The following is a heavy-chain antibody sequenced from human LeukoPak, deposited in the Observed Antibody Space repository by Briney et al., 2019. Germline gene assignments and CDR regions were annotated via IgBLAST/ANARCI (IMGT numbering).Heavy chain of an antibody. CDR2: ISSSSSYI. V-gene: IGHV3-21*01. D-gene: IGHD3-10*01. Sequence: PGGSLGLSCAASGFTFSSYSMNWVRQAPGKGLEWVSSISSSSSYIYYADSVKGRFTISRDNAKNSLYLQMNSLRAEDTAVYYCAKDRRRWKTYYYGSGSYPEWGQGTLVTVSS. CDR3: AKDRRRWKTYYYGSGSYPE. J-gene: IGHJ4*02. CDR1: GFTFSSYS.